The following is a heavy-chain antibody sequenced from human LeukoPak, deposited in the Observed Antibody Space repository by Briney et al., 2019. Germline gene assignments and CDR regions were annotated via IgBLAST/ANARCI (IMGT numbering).Heavy chain of an antibody. CDR3: AKAPYGDYGIGTRFDY. CDR1: GFTFDDYA. Sequence: PGRSLRLSCAASGFTFDDYAMHWVRQAPGKGLEWVSGISWNSGSIGYADSVKGRFTISRDNAKDSLYLQMNSLRAEDMALYYCAKAPYGDYGIGTRFDYWGQGTLVTVSS. CDR2: ISWNSGSI. V-gene: IGHV3-9*03. D-gene: IGHD4-17*01. J-gene: IGHJ4*02.